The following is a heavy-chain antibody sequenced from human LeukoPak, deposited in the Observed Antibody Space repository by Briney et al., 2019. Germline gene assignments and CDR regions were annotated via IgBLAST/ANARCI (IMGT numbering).Heavy chain of an antibody. V-gene: IGHV3-23*01. CDR2: IGTSGGDT. D-gene: IGHD4-17*01. CDR1: GFTFDDYG. Sequence: PGGSLRLSCAASGFTFDDYGMSWVRQAPGKGLEWVAAIGTSGGDTYYADSVKGRSTISRDNSKNTLSVQMNSLRVDDTAIYYCAKGTVTRAYYYFYMDVWGKGTTVTIS. J-gene: IGHJ6*03. CDR3: AKGTVTRAYYYFYMDV.